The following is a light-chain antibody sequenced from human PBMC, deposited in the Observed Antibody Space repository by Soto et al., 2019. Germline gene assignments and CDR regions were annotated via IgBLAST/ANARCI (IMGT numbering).Light chain of an antibody. CDR3: SSYTGTSIYVV. V-gene: IGLV2-14*03. Sequence: QSALTQPASVSGSPGHSITISCTGTSSDVGGYNYVSWYQHHTGKAPKLMIYDVTYRPSWGSNRVSGSKSGNTASLTISGLHAEDEADYYCSSYTGTSIYVVFGGGTKLTVL. CDR1: SSDVGGYNY. CDR2: DVT. J-gene: IGLJ2*01.